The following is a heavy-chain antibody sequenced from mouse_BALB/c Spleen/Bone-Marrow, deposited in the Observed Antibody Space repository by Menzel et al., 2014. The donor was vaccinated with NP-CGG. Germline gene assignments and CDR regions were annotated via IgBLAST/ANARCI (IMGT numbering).Heavy chain of an antibody. V-gene: IGHV5-6-3*01. J-gene: IGHJ2*01. D-gene: IGHD1-1*01. Sequence: ESGGGLVQPGGSLKLSCAASGFTFSSYGMSWVRQTPDKRLELVAAINTNGDNTYYPDTVKGRFTISRDNAKNTLYLQMSSLRSEDTAFYYCAGSYYGTTFDYWGQGSTLTVSS. CDR3: AGSYYGTTFDY. CDR2: INTNGDNT. CDR1: GFTFSSYG.